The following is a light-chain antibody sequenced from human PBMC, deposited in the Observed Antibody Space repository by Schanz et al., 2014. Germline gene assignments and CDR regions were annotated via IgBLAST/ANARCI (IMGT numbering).Light chain of an antibody. CDR3: QLRGNWPPWT. CDR1: QSVNSN. V-gene: IGKV3-11*01. Sequence: EIVLTQSPGALSLSPGERASLSCRASQSVNSNLAWYQQKPGQAPRLLIYGASTRATGTPARFSGSGSGTDFTLTISSLEPEDFAVYYCQLRGNWPPWTFGQGTKVEV. J-gene: IGKJ1*01. CDR2: GAS.